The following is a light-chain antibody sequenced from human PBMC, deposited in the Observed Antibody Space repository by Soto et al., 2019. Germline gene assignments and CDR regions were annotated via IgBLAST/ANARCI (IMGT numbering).Light chain of an antibody. Sequence: EIVLTQSPDTLSLSPGERATLSSRASQSVSSSLAWYQRKPGQAPRLLIYDASKRATGIPARFSGSGSGTDFTLTISSLEPEDFAVYYCQQRSNWPPEVTFGPGTKVDI. CDR2: DAS. V-gene: IGKV3-11*01. J-gene: IGKJ3*01. CDR3: QQRSNWPPEVT. CDR1: QSVSSS.